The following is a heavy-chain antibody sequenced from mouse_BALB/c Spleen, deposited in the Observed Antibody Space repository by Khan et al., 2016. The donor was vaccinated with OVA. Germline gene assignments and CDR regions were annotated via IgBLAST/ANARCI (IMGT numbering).Heavy chain of an antibody. CDR1: GYSFTGYF. CDR3: GKFRDGHYLLGTGFFDY. CDR2: INPYNGDT. V-gene: IGHV1-37*01. J-gene: IGHJ2*01. Sequence: VQLQQSGPELVKPGASVKISCKASGYSFTGYFMNWVKQSHGKSLEWIGRINPYNGDTFYNQKFKGKATLTVDKSSSTAHMELLSLTSEDSAVYSCGKFRDGHYLLGTGFFDYWGQGTTLTVSS. D-gene: IGHD2-3*01.